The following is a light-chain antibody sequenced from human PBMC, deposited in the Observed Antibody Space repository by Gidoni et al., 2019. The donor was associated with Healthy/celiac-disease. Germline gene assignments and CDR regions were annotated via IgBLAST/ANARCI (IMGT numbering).Light chain of an antibody. CDR1: QSVSRD. Sequence: EKVMTQSPATLAVSPGERATLPCRASQSVSRDLARDQQNPGPAPMLLIYGASTRATGVPASFSGSGSGTEFTLTISNLQAEDFAVYHCRRYNNWLTFGQXTKVEIK. CDR2: GAS. CDR3: RRYNNWLT. J-gene: IGKJ1*01. V-gene: IGKV3-15*01.